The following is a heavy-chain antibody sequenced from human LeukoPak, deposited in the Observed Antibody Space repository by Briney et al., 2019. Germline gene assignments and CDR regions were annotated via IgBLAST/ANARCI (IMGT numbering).Heavy chain of an antibody. CDR1: GFTFSSYD. CDR2: ISGSGGST. Sequence: SGGSLRLSCAASGFTFSSYDMNWVRQAPGKGLEWVSAISGSGGSTYYADSEKGRFTISRENSKSTLFLQMNSLRVEDTATYYCAKRVSADIPPPHDFWGQGTLVTVSS. D-gene: IGHD6-13*01. CDR3: AKRVSADIPPPHDF. V-gene: IGHV3-23*01. J-gene: IGHJ4*02.